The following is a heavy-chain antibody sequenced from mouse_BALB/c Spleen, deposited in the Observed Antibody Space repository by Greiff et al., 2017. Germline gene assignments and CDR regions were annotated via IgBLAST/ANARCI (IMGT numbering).Heavy chain of an antibody. CDR2: ISSGGSYT. CDR3: TRESTITGLDY. Sequence: EVKLMESGGGLVKPGGSLKLSCAASGFTFSSYTMSWVRQTPEKRLEWVATISSGGSYTYYPDSVKGRFTISRDNAKNTLYLQMSSLKSEDTAMYYCTRESTITGLDYWGQGTSVTVSS. V-gene: IGHV5-6-4*01. CDR1: GFTFSSYT. J-gene: IGHJ4*01. D-gene: IGHD4-1*01.